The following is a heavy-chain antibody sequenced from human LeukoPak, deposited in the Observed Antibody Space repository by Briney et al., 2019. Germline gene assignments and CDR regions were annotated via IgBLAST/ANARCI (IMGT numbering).Heavy chain of an antibody. J-gene: IGHJ6*03. CDR3: ARCGRNNRGYYYMED. V-gene: IGHV4-39*07. Sequence: SETLSLTCTVSGGSISSSSYYWGWILQPPGKGLEWIGSIYYSGSTYYNPSLKSRVTISVDTSKNQFSLKVSSVTAADTAVYYCARCGRNNRGYYYMEDWGKGTTVTVSS. CDR2: IYYSGST. CDR1: GGSISSSSYY. D-gene: IGHD2/OR15-2a*01.